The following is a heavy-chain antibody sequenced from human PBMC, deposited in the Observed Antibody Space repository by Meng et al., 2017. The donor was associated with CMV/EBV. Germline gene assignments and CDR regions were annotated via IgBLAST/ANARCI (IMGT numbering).Heavy chain of an antibody. CDR2: IIPIFGTA. D-gene: IGHD2-2*01. J-gene: IGHJ6*02. Sequence: SVKVSCKASGGTFSSYAISWVRQAPGQGLEWMGGIIPIFGTANYAQKFQGRVTITTDESTSTANMELSSLRSEDTAVYYCARGIVVVPAALSYYYYYGMDVWGQGTTVTVSS. CDR1: GGTFSSYA. CDR3: ARGIVVVPAALSYYYYYGMDV. V-gene: IGHV1-69*05.